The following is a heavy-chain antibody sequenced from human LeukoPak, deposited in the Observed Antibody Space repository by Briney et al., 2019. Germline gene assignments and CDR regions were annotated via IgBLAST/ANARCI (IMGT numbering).Heavy chain of an antibody. CDR2: INPNSGGT. V-gene: IGHV1-2*02. CDR1: GYTFTGYY. Sequence: ASVKVSCKASGYTFTGYYMHWVRQAPGQGLEWMGWINPNSGGTNYAQKFQGRVTMTRDTSISTAYMELSRLRSEDTAVYYCASTNRNYDTSNFDYWGQGTLVTVSS. CDR3: ASTNRNYDTSNFDY. D-gene: IGHD3-9*01. J-gene: IGHJ4*02.